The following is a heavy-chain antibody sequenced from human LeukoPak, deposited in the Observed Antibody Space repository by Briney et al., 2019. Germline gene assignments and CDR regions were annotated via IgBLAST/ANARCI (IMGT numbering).Heavy chain of an antibody. CDR2: ISGSGAST. D-gene: IGHD3-3*01. CDR3: AKDLHYDFWSGSIRCDY. J-gene: IGHJ4*02. Sequence: PGRSLRLSCVASGFAFSGYAMSWVRQAPGKGLEWVSSISGSGASTYYADSVKGRFTISRDNSKNTLYLQMNSLRAEDTAVYYCAKDLHYDFWSGSIRCDYWGQGTLVTVSS. CDR1: GFAFSGYA. V-gene: IGHV3-23*01.